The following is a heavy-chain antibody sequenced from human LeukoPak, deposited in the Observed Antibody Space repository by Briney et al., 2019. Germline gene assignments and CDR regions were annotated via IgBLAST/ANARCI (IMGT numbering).Heavy chain of an antibody. V-gene: IGHV3-30*02. CDR3: AAAGLGVAHWIDS. Sequence: GGSLRLSCAASGFSFSRYSLSWVRQAPGKGLEWLAWLPYDGSYNLTAASLKGRFAISKDISTNTLYLDMDSLTAEDTAVYYCAAAGLGVAHWIDSWGQGTLVTVSS. J-gene: IGHJ5*01. D-gene: IGHD2-15*01. CDR2: LPYDGSYN. CDR1: GFSFSRYS.